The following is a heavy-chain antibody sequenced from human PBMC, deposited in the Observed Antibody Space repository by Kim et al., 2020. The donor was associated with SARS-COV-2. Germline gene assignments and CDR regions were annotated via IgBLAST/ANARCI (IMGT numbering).Heavy chain of an antibody. CDR2: INAGNGNT. CDR3: AKEWGRLQLGDYYYGMDV. CDR1: GYTFTSYA. Sequence: ASVKVSCKASGYTFTSYAMHWVRQAPGQRLEWMGWINAGNGNTKYSQKFQGRVTITRDTSASTAYMELSSRRSEDTAVYYCAKEWGRLQLGDYYYGMDVWGQGTTVTVSS. V-gene: IGHV1-3*01. J-gene: IGHJ6*02. D-gene: IGHD5-12*01.